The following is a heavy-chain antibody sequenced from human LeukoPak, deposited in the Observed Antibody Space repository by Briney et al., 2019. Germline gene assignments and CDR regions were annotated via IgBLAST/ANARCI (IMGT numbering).Heavy chain of an antibody. CDR3: AKVRSGDIAAALNY. J-gene: IGHJ4*02. V-gene: IGHV3-23*01. D-gene: IGHD6-13*01. CDR1: GFTFSSYA. CDR2: ISGSGDNT. Sequence: GSLRLSCAASGFTFSSYAMNWVRQAPGKGLEWVSGISGSGDNTYYADSVKGRFTISRDNSKNTLYLQMNSLRAEDTAVYYCAKVRSGDIAAALNYWGQGTLVPVSS.